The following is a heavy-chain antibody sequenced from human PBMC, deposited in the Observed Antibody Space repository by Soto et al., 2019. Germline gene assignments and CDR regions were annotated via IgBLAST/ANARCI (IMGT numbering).Heavy chain of an antibody. J-gene: IGHJ4*02. Sequence: PGGSLRLSCAASGFTFSGYAVTWVRQAPGKGLEWVSHISDSGGSIYYADFVKGRFTISRDNSKNTLYLQMNSLTDEDTAIYYCAKVARRSQTKYSDDWGQGTLVTGSS. CDR3: AKVARRSQTKYSDD. CDR2: ISDSGGSI. CDR1: GFTFSGYA. V-gene: IGHV3-23*01. D-gene: IGHD1-1*01.